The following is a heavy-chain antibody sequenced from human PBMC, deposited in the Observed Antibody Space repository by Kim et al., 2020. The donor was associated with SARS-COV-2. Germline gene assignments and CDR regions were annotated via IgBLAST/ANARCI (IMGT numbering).Heavy chain of an antibody. V-gene: IGHV3-23*01. CDR3: TTRPAHGDIWYF. CDR2: ITSLAVGGYT. Sequence: GGSLRLSCAASGFSFIHHAMSWVRQAPGKGLEWVSVITSLAVGGYTYYAVSVQGRFTIYRDNSTNTLLMKSNSPEAAATALYYSTTRPAHGDIWYF. J-gene: IGHJ2*01. CDR1: GFSFIHHA.